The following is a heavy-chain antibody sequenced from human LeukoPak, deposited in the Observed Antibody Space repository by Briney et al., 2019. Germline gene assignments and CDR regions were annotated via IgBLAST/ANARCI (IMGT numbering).Heavy chain of an antibody. CDR1: GGSISSGSYY. V-gene: IGHV4-61*02. J-gene: IGHJ5*02. CDR3: ARVIRTYYYDSSSYYNWFDP. Sequence: SQTLSLTCTVSGGSISSGSYYWSWIRQPAGKGLEWIGRIYTSGSTNYNPSLKSRVTISVDTSKNQFSLKLSSVTAADTAVYYCARVIRTYYYDSSSYYNWFDPWGQGTLVTVSS. D-gene: IGHD3-22*01. CDR2: IYTSGST.